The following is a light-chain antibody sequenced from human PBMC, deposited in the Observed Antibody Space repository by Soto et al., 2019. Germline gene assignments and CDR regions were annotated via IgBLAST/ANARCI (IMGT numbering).Light chain of an antibody. CDR2: DAY. CDR3: QQFNSL. V-gene: IGKV1-13*02. J-gene: IGKJ5*01. Sequence: IQLTQSASSLSASLRDTVSINCRASQGIATGLAWYQQKPGAAPRLLTYDAYILQRGVPSRFSGSGSGKHFILTIRHLQPEGFATYYCQQFNSLFGQGTRLEIK. CDR1: QGIATG.